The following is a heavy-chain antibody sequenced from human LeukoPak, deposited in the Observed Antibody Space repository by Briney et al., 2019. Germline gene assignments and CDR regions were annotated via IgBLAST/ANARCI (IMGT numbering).Heavy chain of an antibody. Sequence: AGTLRLSCAASGFTFSSYWWHWVRQPPGKGVVWVSRINSDGSSTSYADSVKGRFTISRDNAKNTLYLQMNSLRAEDTAVYYCARVPDYDVWSGYYFDYWGQGTLVTVSS. CDR3: ARVPDYDVWSGYYFDY. CDR2: INSDGSST. CDR1: GFTFSSYW. J-gene: IGHJ4*02. D-gene: IGHD3-3*01. V-gene: IGHV3-74*01.